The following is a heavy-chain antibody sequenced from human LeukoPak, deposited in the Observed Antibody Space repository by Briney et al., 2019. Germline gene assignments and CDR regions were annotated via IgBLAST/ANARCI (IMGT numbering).Heavy chain of an antibody. D-gene: IGHD6-13*01. CDR3: ARVIRRGPINVEAGGADSRYYYYMDV. Sequence: PSETLSLTCAVYGGPFSAYYWTWIRQPPGKGLEWIGEISPRGSTNYSPSLKSRVTISVDTSKNQFSLKVNSVIAADTAVFYCARVIRRGPINVEAGGADSRYYYYMDVWGKGTAVTVSS. J-gene: IGHJ6*03. V-gene: IGHV4-34*01. CDR1: GGPFSAYY. CDR2: ISPRGST.